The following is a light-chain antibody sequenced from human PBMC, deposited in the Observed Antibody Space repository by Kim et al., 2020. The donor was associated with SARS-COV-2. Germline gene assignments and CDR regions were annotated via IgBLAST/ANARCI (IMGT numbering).Light chain of an antibody. J-gene: IGLJ2*01. CDR2: EFN. V-gene: IGLV2-8*01. CDR1: ISDLSGYNY. CDR3: SSYAGSNNWV. Sequence: GQSVTISCTGSISDLSGYNYVSWSQQHPGNAPKLMIYEFNKRPSGVPDRFSGSKSGNTASLTVSGLQADDEADYYCSSYAGSNNWVFGGGTQLTVL.